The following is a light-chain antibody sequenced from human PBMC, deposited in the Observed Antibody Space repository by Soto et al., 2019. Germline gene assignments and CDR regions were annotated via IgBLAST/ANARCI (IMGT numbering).Light chain of an antibody. J-gene: IGKJ5*01. Sequence: EIVLTQSPGTLSLSPGERATLSCRAIQSVSNNYLAWYQQKPGQAPRLLIYGASSRATGIPDRFSGSGSGTDFTLTISSLQSEDFAVYYCQQRSNWPSITFGQGTRLEIK. CDR3: QQRSNWPSIT. CDR1: QSVSNNY. V-gene: IGKV3D-20*02. CDR2: GAS.